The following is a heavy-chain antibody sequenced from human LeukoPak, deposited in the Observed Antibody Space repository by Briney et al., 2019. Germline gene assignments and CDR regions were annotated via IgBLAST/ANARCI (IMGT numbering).Heavy chain of an antibody. CDR2: IYYSGST. J-gene: IGHJ3*02. V-gene: IGHV4-39*07. CDR1: GGSISSSSYY. CDR3: ARDHRYCSSTSCYTYAFDI. D-gene: IGHD2-2*02. Sequence: SETLSLTCTVSGGSISSSSYYWGWIRQPPGKGLEWIGSIYYSGSTYYNPSLKSRVTMSVDTSKNQFSLKLSSVTAADTAVYYCARDHRYCSSTSCYTYAFDIWGQGTMVTVSS.